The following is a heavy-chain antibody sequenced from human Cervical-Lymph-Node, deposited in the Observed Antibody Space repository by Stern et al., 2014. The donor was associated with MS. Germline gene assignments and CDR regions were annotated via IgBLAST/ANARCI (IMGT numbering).Heavy chain of an antibody. J-gene: IGHJ4*02. V-gene: IGHV4-59*07. Sequence: QVQLQESGPGLVKPSDTLSLTCAVSGVSISNFFWTWIRQPPAKGLEWIASVYNDGRTNYNPSLQSRVTISIDTSKKQFSLKLSSVTAADTAVYYCAAGGAYYDTVAYHFVGNRYFDYWGQGTLVAVSS. D-gene: IGHD3-22*01. CDR2: VYNDGRT. CDR3: AAGGAYYDTVAYHFVGNRYFDY. CDR1: GVSISNFF.